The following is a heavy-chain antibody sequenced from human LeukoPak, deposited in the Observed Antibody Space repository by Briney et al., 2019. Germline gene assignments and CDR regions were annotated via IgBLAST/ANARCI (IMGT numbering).Heavy chain of an antibody. D-gene: IGHD6-19*01. CDR1: GVAFSTSW. J-gene: IGHJ4*02. CDR3: AREVAGHLDY. Sequence: GGSLRPSCAASGVAFSTSWMSWVRQSPGKGLEWVANIKHDRDEKYFVDSVKGRFSISRDNAKNSLFLQMTSLRAEDTAVYYCAREVAGHLDYWGQGTLVIVSS. V-gene: IGHV3-7*01. CDR2: IKHDRDEK.